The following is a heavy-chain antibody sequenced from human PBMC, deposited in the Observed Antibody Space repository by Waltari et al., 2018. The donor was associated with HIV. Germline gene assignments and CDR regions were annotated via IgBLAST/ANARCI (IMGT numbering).Heavy chain of an antibody. CDR1: GFTFSSYW. V-gene: IGHV3-74*01. Sequence: EVQLVESGGGLVQPGGSLRLSCAASGFTFSSYWMHWVRQAPGKGLVWVSRINRYGSSTNHAESVKGRFTISRYNAKNTVYLQMNSLRAEDTALYYCASLYNYVWGSPPPFDYWVQGTLVTVSS. CDR3: ASLYNYVWGSPPPFDY. CDR2: INRYGSST. D-gene: IGHD3-16*01. J-gene: IGHJ4*02.